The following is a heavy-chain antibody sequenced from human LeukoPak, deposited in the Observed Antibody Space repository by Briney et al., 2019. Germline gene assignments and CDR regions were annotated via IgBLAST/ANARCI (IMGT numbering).Heavy chain of an antibody. D-gene: IGHD2-15*01. CDR2: IDSDDGST. Sequence: PGGSLRLSCAASGFTFGRDWMHWVRQVPGKGLVWVSRIDSDDGSTSYADSVRGRFTISRDNAKKTLYLQMNSLRVEDTAVYYCLVILTEPTSPSPDGLDIWGQGTMVTVSS. V-gene: IGHV3-74*01. CDR3: LVILTEPTSPSPDGLDI. CDR1: GFTFGRDW. J-gene: IGHJ3*02.